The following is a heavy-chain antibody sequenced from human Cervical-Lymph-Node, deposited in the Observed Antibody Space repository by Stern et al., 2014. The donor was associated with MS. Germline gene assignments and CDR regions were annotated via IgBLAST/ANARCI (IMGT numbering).Heavy chain of an antibody. CDR2: VSSDGANT. CDR1: GFIFSNYA. Sequence: DQLVESGGGVVQPGRSLRLSCAASGFIFSNYAMHWVRQPPGEGLEWVAVVSSDGANTYFADSVKGRFTMSRDNSKNTLYLQMNSLKIEDTAIYYCASQIWGQGTMVTVSS. J-gene: IGHJ3*02. V-gene: IGHV3-30*01. CDR3: ASQI.